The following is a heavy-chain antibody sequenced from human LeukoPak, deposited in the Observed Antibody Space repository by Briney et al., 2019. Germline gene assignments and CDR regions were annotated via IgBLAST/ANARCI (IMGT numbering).Heavy chain of an antibody. D-gene: IGHD3-22*01. CDR2: ISWNSGSI. Sequence: GGSLRLSCAASGFTFDDYAMHWARQAPGKGLEWVSGISWNSGSIGYADSVKGRFTISRDNAKNSLYLQMNSLRAEDTAVYYCAKASAMIVVVSKYCDYWGQGTLVTVSS. CDR3: AKASAMIVVVSKYCDY. V-gene: IGHV3-9*01. J-gene: IGHJ4*02. CDR1: GFTFDDYA.